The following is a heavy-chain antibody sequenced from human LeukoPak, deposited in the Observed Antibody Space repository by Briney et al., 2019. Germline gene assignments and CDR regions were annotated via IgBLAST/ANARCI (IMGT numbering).Heavy chain of an antibody. CDR3: ARDLEIVVDSLGDYFYAGMDV. CDR2: ISSSSTYI. D-gene: IGHD3-22*01. CDR1: GFTFSTFS. J-gene: IGHJ6*02. Sequence: GGSLRLSCVTAGFTFSTFSMNWVRQAPGKGLEWVSSISSSSTYINYADSVKGRFTISRDDAKNSLNLQMNSLRAEDTAVYYCARDLEIVVDSLGDYFYAGMDVWGQGTTVTVSS. V-gene: IGHV3-21*01.